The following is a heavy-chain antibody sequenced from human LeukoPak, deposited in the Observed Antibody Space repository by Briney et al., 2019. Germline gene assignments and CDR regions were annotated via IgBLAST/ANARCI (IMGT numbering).Heavy chain of an antibody. J-gene: IGHJ4*02. CDR3: ANQWLVRSGSFDY. CDR2: IYYSGST. V-gene: IGHV4-39*07. Sequence: SETLSLTCTVSGGSISSSSYYWGWIRQPPGKGLEWIGSIYYSGSTYYNPSLKSRVTISVDTSKNQFSLKLSSVTAADTAVYYCANQWLVRSGSFDYWGQGTLVTVSS. CDR1: GGSISSSSYY. D-gene: IGHD6-19*01.